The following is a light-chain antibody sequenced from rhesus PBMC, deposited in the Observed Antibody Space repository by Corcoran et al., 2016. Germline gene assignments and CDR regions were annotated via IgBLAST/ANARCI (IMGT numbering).Light chain of an antibody. CDR1: QGISNW. CDR2: RAS. Sequence: DIQMTQSPSSLSASVGDRVTITCRASQGISNWLAWYQQKPGKAPKPLIYRASNLETGVPSRFSGSGSGTDFTLTISSLQPEDIATYYCQQHDNSPPYSFGQGTKVEIK. V-gene: IGKV1-69*01. CDR3: QQHDNSPPYS. J-gene: IGKJ2*01.